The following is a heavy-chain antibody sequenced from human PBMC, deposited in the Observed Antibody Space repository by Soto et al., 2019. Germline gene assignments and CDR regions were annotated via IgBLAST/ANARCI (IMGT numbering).Heavy chain of an antibody. D-gene: IGHD5-12*01. J-gene: IGHJ4*02. V-gene: IGHV2-5*01. CDR2: IYWNDDK. Sequence: QITLKESGPTLVNPTQTLTLTCTFSGFSLSTSGVGVGWIRQPPGKALEWLALIYWNDDKRYSPSLKSRLTITKDTSKNQVVLTMTNMDPVDTDTYYCAHYSGYDRLLDYWGQGTLVTVSS. CDR1: GFSLSTSGVG. CDR3: AHYSGYDRLLDY.